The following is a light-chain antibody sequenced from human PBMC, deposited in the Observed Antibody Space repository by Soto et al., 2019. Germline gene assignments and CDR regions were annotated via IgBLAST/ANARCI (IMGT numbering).Light chain of an antibody. Sequence: DTQMTQSPSSLSASVGDRVTISCRASQNVRSYLNWYQQKPGKAPKLLIYEVSTLESGVPSRFSGSGYGADFTLSISSLEPEDFATYYCQQTFSLPRSFGPGTKVDIK. CDR1: QNVRSY. CDR3: QQTFSLPRS. V-gene: IGKV1-39*01. J-gene: IGKJ1*01. CDR2: EVS.